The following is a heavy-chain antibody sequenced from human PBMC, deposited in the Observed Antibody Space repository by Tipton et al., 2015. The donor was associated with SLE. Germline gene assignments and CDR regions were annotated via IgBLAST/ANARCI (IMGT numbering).Heavy chain of an antibody. D-gene: IGHD4-17*01. CDR1: GGSISSYY. Sequence: TLSLTCTVSGGSISSYYWSWIRQPAGKGLEWIGRIYTSGSTNYNPSLKSRVTISVDTSKNQFSLKLSSVTAADTAVYYCARGPGLRSNYYYMDVWGKGTTVTVPS. CDR2: IYTSGST. J-gene: IGHJ6*03. CDR3: ARGPGLRSNYYYMDV. V-gene: IGHV4-4*07.